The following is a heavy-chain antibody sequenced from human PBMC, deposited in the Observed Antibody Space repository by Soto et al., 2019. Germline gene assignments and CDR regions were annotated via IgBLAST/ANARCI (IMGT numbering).Heavy chain of an antibody. CDR3: ERVRYGDYAGDY. CDR2: IWYDGSNK. CDR1: GFTFSSYG. D-gene: IGHD4-17*01. J-gene: IGHJ4*02. V-gene: IGHV3-33*01. Sequence: QVQLVESGGGVVQPGRSLRLSCEASGFTFSSYGMHWVRQAPGEGLEWVAVIWYDGSNKYYADSVKGRFTISRDNSKNTLYLQMNSLRAEDTAGYYCERVRYGDYAGDYWGQGTMVTFSS.